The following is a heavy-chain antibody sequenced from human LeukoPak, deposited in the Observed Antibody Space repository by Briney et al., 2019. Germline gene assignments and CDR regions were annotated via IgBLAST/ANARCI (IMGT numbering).Heavy chain of an antibody. D-gene: IGHD5-18*01. CDR1: GGSISSSSYY. Sequence: SETLSLTCTVSGGSISSSSYYWGWIRQPPGKGLEWIGSIYYSGSTYYNPSLKSRVTISVDTSKNQFSLKLSSVTAADTAVYYCARVLGQRGYSYGYHNYYYYYYMDVWGKGTTVTVSS. CDR2: IYYSGST. J-gene: IGHJ6*03. V-gene: IGHV4-39*07. CDR3: ARVLGQRGYSYGYHNYYYYYYMDV.